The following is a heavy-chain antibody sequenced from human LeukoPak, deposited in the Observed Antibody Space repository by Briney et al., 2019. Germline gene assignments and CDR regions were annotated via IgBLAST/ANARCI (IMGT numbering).Heavy chain of an antibody. J-gene: IGHJ4*02. V-gene: IGHV3-30-3*01. CDR1: GFTFSSNA. Sequence: GGSLRLSCAASGFTFSSNAMHWVRQAPGKGLEWVAVISYDGSNKYYADSVKGRFTISRDNSMNTLYLQLNSVRSEDTAVYHCAREVVGAIFFDCWGQGTLITVSS. D-gene: IGHD2-15*01. CDR2: ISYDGSNK. CDR3: AREVVGAIFFDC.